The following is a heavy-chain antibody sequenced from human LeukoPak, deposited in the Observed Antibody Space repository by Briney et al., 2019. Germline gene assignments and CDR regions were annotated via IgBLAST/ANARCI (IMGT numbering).Heavy chain of an antibody. V-gene: IGHV4-59*08. D-gene: IGHD1-26*01. J-gene: IGHJ4*02. Sequence: SETLSLTCTVSGGSISSHYWSWIRQPPGKGLEWLGYIYYTESTNNNPSFKSRVTISLVTSNTQFSLKLTSVTAAGTAVYYCARQSGGGSYYYFDYWGQGTLVTVSS. CDR1: GGSISSHY. CDR2: IYYTEST. CDR3: ARQSGGGSYYYFDY.